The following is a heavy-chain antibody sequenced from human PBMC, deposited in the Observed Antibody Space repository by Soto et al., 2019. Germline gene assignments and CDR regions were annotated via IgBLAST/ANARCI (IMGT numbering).Heavy chain of an antibody. Sequence: ASVKVSCKASGYTFTGYYMHWVRQAPGQGLEWMGWINPNSGGTNYAQKFQGWVTMTRDTSISTAYMDLSRLRSDDTAVYYCARDKPYCSGGSCYPYYYYGMDVWGQGTTVTVSS. J-gene: IGHJ6*02. CDR3: ARDKPYCSGGSCYPYYYYGMDV. CDR1: GYTFTGYY. V-gene: IGHV1-2*04. D-gene: IGHD2-15*01. CDR2: INPNSGGT.